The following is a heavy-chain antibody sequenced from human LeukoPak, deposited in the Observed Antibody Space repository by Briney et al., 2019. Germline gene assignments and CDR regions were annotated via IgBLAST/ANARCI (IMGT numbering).Heavy chain of an antibody. D-gene: IGHD6-19*01. Sequence: SGGSLRLSCAASGFTFSSYGMHWVRQAPGKGLERVAVIWYDGSNKYYADSVKGRFTISRDNSKNTLYLQMNSLRAEDTAVYYCAGSKPEGSSGLRYWGQGTLVTVSS. CDR2: IWYDGSNK. CDR1: GFTFSSYG. V-gene: IGHV3-33*01. CDR3: AGSKPEGSSGLRY. J-gene: IGHJ4*02.